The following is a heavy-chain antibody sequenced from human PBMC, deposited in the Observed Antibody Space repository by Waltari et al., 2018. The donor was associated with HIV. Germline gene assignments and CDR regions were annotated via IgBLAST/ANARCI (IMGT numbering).Heavy chain of an antibody. D-gene: IGHD3-3*01. V-gene: IGHV1-8*01. Sequence: VQLVQSGAEVKQPGASVTVSCKASGDTFTSFDVNWVRQAAGQGLEWMGWMNPNSGKTGYARKFQGRVSLTKNSALSTVYLELRSLTSEDTGLYYCVLSRPGAMFGDFWGQGSHVTVSS. CDR3: VLSRPGAMFGDF. J-gene: IGHJ4*02. CDR1: GDTFTSFD. CDR2: MNPNSGKT.